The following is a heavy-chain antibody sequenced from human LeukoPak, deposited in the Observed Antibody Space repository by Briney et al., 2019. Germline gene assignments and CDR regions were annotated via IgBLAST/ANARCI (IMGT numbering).Heavy chain of an antibody. CDR2: ISSSGSTI. V-gene: IGHV3-48*04. D-gene: IGHD3-10*01. J-gene: IGHJ4*02. CDR1: GFTFSSYA. Sequence: GGSLRLSCAASGFTFSSYAMSWVRQAPGKGLEWVSYISSSGSTIYYADSVKGRFTISRDNAKNSLYLQMNSLRAEDTAVYYCARVLSGTITMVRGVIINSEVRDYWGQGTLVTVSS. CDR3: ARVLSGTITMVRGVIINSEVRDY.